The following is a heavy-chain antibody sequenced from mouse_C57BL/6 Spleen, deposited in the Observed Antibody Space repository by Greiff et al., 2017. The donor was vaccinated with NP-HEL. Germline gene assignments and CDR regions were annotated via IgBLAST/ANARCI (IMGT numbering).Heavy chain of an antibody. Sequence: VQLQQSGAELAKPGASVKLSCKASGYTFTSYWMHWVKQRPGQGLEWIGYINPSSGYTKYNQKFKDKATLTADKSSSTAYMQLSSLTYEDTAVYYGARSPLIPTGGFAYWGQGTLVTVSA. CDR3: ARSPLIPTGGFAY. D-gene: IGHD1-1*01. V-gene: IGHV1-7*01. CDR1: GYTFTSYW. CDR2: INPSSGYT. J-gene: IGHJ3*01.